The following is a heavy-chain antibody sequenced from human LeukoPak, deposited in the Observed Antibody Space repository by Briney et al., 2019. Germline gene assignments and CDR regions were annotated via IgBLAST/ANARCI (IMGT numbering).Heavy chain of an antibody. J-gene: IGHJ4*02. V-gene: IGHV4-61*02. Sequence: PSETLSLTCTVSGGSISSGSYYWSWIRQPAGKGLEWIGCIYTSGSTNYNPSLKSRVTISVDTSKNQFSLKLSSVTAADTAVYYCARDSSFWGQGTLVTVSS. CDR1: GGSISSGSYY. CDR3: ARDSSF. D-gene: IGHD6-13*01. CDR2: IYTSGST.